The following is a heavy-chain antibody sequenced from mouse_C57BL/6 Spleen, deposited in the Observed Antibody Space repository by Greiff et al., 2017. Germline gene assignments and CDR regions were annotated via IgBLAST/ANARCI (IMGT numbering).Heavy chain of an antibody. CDR2: IDPSDSYT. CDR1: GYTFTSYW. J-gene: IGHJ4*01. Sequence: QVQLKEPGAELVMPGASVKLSCKASGYTFTSYWMHWVKQRPGQGLEWIGEIDPSDSYTNYNQKFKGKSTLTVDKSSSTAYMQLSSLTSEDSAVYYCARQLRLRGYYAMDYWGQGTSVTVSS. V-gene: IGHV1-69*01. D-gene: IGHD3-2*02. CDR3: ARQLRLRGYYAMDY.